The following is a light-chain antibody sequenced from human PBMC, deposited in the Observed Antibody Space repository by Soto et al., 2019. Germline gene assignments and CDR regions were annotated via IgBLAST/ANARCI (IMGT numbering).Light chain of an antibody. J-gene: IGKJ4*01. V-gene: IGKV1-27*01. CDR3: QKYNGAPRT. CDR2: GAS. Sequence: DMQMTQSPSSLSAFVGDRVTINCRASQDIAVYLAWYQVKPDRAPRLLIFGASLLTSGTPSRFSGSGSGTDFTLTIDGLQPDDIASYYCQKYNGAPRTFGGGTTV. CDR1: QDIAVY.